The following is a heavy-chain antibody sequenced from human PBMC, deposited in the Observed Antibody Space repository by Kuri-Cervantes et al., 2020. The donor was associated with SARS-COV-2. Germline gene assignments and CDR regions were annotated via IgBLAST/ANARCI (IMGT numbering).Heavy chain of an antibody. D-gene: IGHD4-23*01. CDR1: GGSISSSSYY. Sequence: SETLSLTCTVSGGSISSSSYYWGWIRQPPGKGLEWIGSIYYSGTTNYNPSLKSRVTISVATPKNQFSLKLSTVTAAGAAVYFCAGHGTTGVSNWFDPWGQGTPVTVSS. J-gene: IGHJ5*02. CDR3: AGHGTTGVSNWFDP. V-gene: IGHV4-39*01. CDR2: IYYSGTT.